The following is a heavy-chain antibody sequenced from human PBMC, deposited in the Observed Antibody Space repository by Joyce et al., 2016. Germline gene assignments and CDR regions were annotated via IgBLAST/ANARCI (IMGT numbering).Heavy chain of an antibody. Sequence: QVQLQESGPGLVKPSETLSLSCTVPGGSISSYYWSWIRQPPGKGLEWIGYINHRGRTKYNPALKSRVTISVDTSKNEFSLKMTSVTAADTAVYYCARGNDYDYWSGYEAHYFDYWGQGTLVTISS. CDR3: ARGNDYDYWSGYEAHYFDY. CDR1: GGSISSYY. CDR2: INHRGRT. D-gene: IGHD3-3*01. J-gene: IGHJ4*02. V-gene: IGHV4-59*01.